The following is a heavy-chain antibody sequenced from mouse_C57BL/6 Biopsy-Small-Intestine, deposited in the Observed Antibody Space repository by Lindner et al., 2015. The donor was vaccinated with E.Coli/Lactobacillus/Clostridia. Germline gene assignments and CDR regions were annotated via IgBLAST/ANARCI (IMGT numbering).Heavy chain of an antibody. J-gene: IGHJ2*01. Sequence: VQLQESGPELVKFGASVKTSCKASGYSFTGYYMNWVKQSPEKSPEWIGEINPSTGGTTYNQKFKAKATLTVDKSSSTAYMQLKSLTSEDSAVYYCARSYYDYLDYWGQGTTLTVSS. V-gene: IGHV1-42*01. CDR3: ARSYYDYLDY. D-gene: IGHD2-4*01. CDR1: GYSFTGYY. CDR2: INPSTGGT.